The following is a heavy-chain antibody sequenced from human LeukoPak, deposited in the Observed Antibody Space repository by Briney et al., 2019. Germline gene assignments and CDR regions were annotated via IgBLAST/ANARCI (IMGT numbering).Heavy chain of an antibody. CDR3: ARVRTIFGAVHY. CDR2: ISAYNGNT. D-gene: IGHD3-3*01. Sequence: GASVKVSCKASGGTFSSYAISWVRQAPGQGLEWMGWISAYNGNTNYAQKLQGRVTMTTDTSTSTAYMELRSLRSDDTAVYYCARVRTIFGAVHYWGQGTLVTVSS. CDR1: GGTFSSYA. V-gene: IGHV1-18*01. J-gene: IGHJ4*02.